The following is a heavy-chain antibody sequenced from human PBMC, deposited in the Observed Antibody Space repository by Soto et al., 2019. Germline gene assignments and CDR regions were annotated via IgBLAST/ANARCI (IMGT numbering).Heavy chain of an antibody. Sequence: ASVKVSCKASGYTFTSYGISWVRQAPGQGLEWMGWISAYNGNTNYAQKLQGRVTMTTDPSTSTAYMELRSLRSDDTAVYYCARVAPVVVPAAMISWFDPWGQGTLVTVSS. CDR3: ARVAPVVVPAAMISWFDP. V-gene: IGHV1-18*01. D-gene: IGHD2-2*01. CDR1: GYTFTSYG. CDR2: ISAYNGNT. J-gene: IGHJ5*02.